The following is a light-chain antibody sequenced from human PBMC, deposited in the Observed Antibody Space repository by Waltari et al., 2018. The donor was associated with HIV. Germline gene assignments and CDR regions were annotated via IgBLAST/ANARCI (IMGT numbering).Light chain of an antibody. CDR2: KDT. V-gene: IGLV3-25*03. Sequence: YELTQPPSVSVSPGQTARITCSGSELPKRYSHWFRQKPGQPPILVIYKDTERPSGISQRFSASKSGTTVTLTINEVQAEDEADYLCQSTDRSGTWVFGGGTRLAVL. CDR3: QSTDRSGTWV. CDR1: ELPKRY. J-gene: IGLJ3*02.